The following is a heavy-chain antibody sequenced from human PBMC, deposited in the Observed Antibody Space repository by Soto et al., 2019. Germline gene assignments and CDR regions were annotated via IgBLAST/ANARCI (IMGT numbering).Heavy chain of an antibody. Sequence: PSQTLSLTCAISGDSVSSNSAAWNWFRQSPSRGLEWLGRTYYRSKWYSDYAVSVRGRITINPDTSKNQFSLQLNSVTPDDTAVYYCAKYSRNWFLDYWGQGTLVTVSS. V-gene: IGHV6-1*01. CDR3: AKYSRNWFLDY. CDR1: GDSVSSNSAA. D-gene: IGHD3-10*01. J-gene: IGHJ4*02. CDR2: TYYRSKWYS.